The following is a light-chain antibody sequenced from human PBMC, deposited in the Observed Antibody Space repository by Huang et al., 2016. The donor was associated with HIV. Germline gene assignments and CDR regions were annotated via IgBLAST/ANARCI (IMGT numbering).Light chain of an antibody. CDR2: DTS. J-gene: IGKJ2*01. CDR1: PSVSSN. Sequence: EIVMTQSPATLSVSPGERATLSCRASPSVSSNLAWYQQQPGQAPRLLIFDTSTSATGIPARFSGSGSGTEFTLTISSLQSEDFVLYYCQQYDDWPSYTFGQGTKLEIK. CDR3: QQYDDWPSYT. V-gene: IGKV3-15*01.